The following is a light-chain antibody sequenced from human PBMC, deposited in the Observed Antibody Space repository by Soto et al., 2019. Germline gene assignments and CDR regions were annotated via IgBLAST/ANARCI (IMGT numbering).Light chain of an antibody. V-gene: IGLV2-8*01. J-gene: IGLJ2*01. CDR3: SSYAGSKTL. Sequence: SALTQPPSASGSPGQSVTISCTGTSSDVGGYNYVSWYQQHPGKAPKLMIYEVSKRPSGVPDRFSGSKSGNTASLTVSGLPADDEADYYCSSYAGSKTLFGGGTQLTVL. CDR2: EVS. CDR1: SSDVGGYNY.